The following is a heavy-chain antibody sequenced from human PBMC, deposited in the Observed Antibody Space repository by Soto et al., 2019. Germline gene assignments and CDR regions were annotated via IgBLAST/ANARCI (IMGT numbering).Heavy chain of an antibody. CDR2: IYSDGTT. CDR3: ASVSSDSIPWGDF. V-gene: IGHV3-53*01. Sequence: EVQVVESGGDLIQPGGSLRLSCAASGFTVSGNYMNWVRQAPGKGLEWVSGIYSDGTTYYADSVKGRFTISSDNSKNTLYLQMNSLSADDTAVYYCASVSSDSIPWGDFWGHGTLVTVYS. J-gene: IGHJ4*01. CDR1: GFTVSGNY. D-gene: IGHD6-19*01.